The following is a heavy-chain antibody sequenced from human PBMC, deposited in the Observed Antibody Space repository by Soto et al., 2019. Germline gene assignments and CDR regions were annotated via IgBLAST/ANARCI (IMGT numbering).Heavy chain of an antibody. CDR2: ISAYNRNT. J-gene: IGHJ3*02. CDR1: GYTFTNYG. D-gene: IGHD6-19*01. CDR3: ASQSIAVAGPKDAFDI. Sequence: ASVKVSCKASGYTFTNYGITWVRQAPGQRLEWMGWISAYNRNTNYAQKFQGRVTMTRDTSTSTVYMELSSLRSEDTAVFYCASQSIAVAGPKDAFDIWGQGTMVTVSS. V-gene: IGHV1-18*01.